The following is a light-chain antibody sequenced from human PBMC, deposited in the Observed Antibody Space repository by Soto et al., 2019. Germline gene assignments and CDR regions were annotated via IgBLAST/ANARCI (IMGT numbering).Light chain of an antibody. CDR1: SRDVGSYNL. V-gene: IGLV2-23*03. Sequence: QSALTHPASVSGSPGQSITISCTGTSRDVGSYNLVSWYQQHPGKAPKLMIYEGSKRPSGVSNRSSGSKSGNTASLTISGLQAEDEADYYCCSYAGSSTFFYVLGTGTKVTVL. J-gene: IGLJ1*01. CDR3: CSYAGSSTFFYV. CDR2: EGS.